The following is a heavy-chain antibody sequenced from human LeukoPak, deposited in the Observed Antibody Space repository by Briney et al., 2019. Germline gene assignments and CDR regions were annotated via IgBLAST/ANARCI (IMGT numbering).Heavy chain of an antibody. J-gene: IGHJ6*02. CDR2: ISWNSGSI. V-gene: IGHV3-9*01. CDR3: AKENSSSWYYYYGMDV. Sequence: GGSLRLSCAASGFTFDDYAMHWVRQAPGKGLEWVSGISWNSGSIGYADSVKGRFTISRGNAKNSLYLQMNSLRAEDTALYYCAKENSSSWYYYYGMDVWGQGTTVTVSS. D-gene: IGHD6-13*01. CDR1: GFTFDDYA.